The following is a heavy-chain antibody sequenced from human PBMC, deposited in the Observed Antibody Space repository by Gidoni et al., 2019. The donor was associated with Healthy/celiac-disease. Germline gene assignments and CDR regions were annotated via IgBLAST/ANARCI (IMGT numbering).Heavy chain of an antibody. CDR2: ISAYNGNT. CDR1: GYTFTSSG. V-gene: IGHV1-18*01. D-gene: IGHD6-13*01. J-gene: IGHJ5*02. CDR3: ARIHKYSSSWYGREGVRWFDP. Sequence: QVQLVQSGAEVKKPGASVKVSCKASGYTFTSSGISWVRQAPGPGLEWMGWISAYNGNTNYAQNLQGRVTMTTDTSTSTAYMELRSLRSDDTAVYYCARIHKYSSSWYGREGVRWFDPWGQGTLVTVSS.